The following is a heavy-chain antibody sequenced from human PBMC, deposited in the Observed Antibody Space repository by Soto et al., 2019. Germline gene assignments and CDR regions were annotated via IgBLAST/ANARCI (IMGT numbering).Heavy chain of an antibody. CDR3: ARRERYYGSPGWFDP. J-gene: IGHJ5*01. CDR2: VYYNENT. Sequence: PSETLSITCSVSGASINTFASSWGWIRQPPGEGVEWIGTVYYNENTYYNPSLRSRVTISVDTAKNQFSLNLRSVTDADTAVYFCARRERYYGSPGWFDPWGQGTLVTVSS. V-gene: IGHV4-39*01. CDR1: GASINTFASS. D-gene: IGHD3-10*01.